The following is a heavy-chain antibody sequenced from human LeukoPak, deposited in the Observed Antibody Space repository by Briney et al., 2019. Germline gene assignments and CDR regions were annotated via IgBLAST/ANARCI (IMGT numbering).Heavy chain of an antibody. CDR3: ARGAYGSGTDPYFDY. CDR1: GFTFSDYY. J-gene: IGHJ4*02. Sequence: GGSLRLSCAASGFTFSDYYMNWIRQAPGKGLEWVSYISSSGATIFYADSVKGRFTISRDSAKNSLYLQMNSLRAEDTAVYYCARGAYGSGTDPYFDYWGQGTLVSVSS. V-gene: IGHV3-11*01. CDR2: ISSSGATI. D-gene: IGHD3-10*01.